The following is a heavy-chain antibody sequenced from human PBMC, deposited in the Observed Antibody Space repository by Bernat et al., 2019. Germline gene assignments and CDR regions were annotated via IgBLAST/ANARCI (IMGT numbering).Heavy chain of an antibody. D-gene: IGHD6-13*01. V-gene: IGHV1-8*01. Sequence: QVQLVQSGAEVKKPGASVKVSCKASGYTFTSYDINWVRQATGQGLEWMGWMNPNSGNTGNAQKFQGGVTMTRNTSISTAYMELISLRSEDTAVYYCARRMAAGGTTLGYWGQGTLVTVSS. CDR3: ARRMAAGGTTLGY. CDR1: GYTFTSYD. J-gene: IGHJ4*02. CDR2: MNPNSGNT.